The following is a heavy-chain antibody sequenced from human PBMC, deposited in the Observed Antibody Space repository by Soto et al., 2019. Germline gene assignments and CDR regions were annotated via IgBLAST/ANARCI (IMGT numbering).Heavy chain of an antibody. CDR3: ARTDGYKVRNLFDY. V-gene: IGHV4-31*03. CDR2: ISYTGSS. CDR1: GGSISRPDYY. Sequence: QVQLQESGPGLVKPSQTLSLNCTVSGGSISRPDYYWTCIRQHPGKGLWRSGHISYTGSSFYKPSLRSRVTMSVDTYQNQFSLKLSSVAAADTAVYFCARTDGYKVRNLFDYWGKGTLVTVSS. J-gene: IGHJ4*02. D-gene: IGHD5-18*01.